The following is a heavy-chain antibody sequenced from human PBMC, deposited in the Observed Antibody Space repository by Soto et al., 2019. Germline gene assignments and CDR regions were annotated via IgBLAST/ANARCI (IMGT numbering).Heavy chain of an antibody. CDR2: ISGSGGTA. D-gene: IGHD1-1*01. Sequence: EVQLLESGGGSVQPGGPLGLPCEPSGFTFGIIPIHGAGRPPGKGLEWVSSISGSGGTAYYADSVKGRFSISRDSLVNTLYLQMNSLRAEDTAVYYCAKGRGQNWNFDYWGQGTLVTVSP. CDR1: GFTFGIIP. CDR3: AKGRGQNWNFDY. J-gene: IGHJ4*02. V-gene: IGHV3-23*01.